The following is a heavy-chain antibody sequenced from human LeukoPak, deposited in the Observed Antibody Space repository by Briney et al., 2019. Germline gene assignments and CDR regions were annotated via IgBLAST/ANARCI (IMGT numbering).Heavy chain of an antibody. D-gene: IGHD1-14*01. V-gene: IGHV3-53*01. CDR3: ARGTRMTPFDY. Sequence: GGSLRLSCAASGFTVSSNYMSWVRQAPGKGLEWVSVIYSGGSTYYADSVKGRFTISRDNAKNTLYLQMNSLRAEDTAVYYCARGTRMTPFDYWGQGTLVTVSS. CDR2: IYSGGST. J-gene: IGHJ4*02. CDR1: GFTVSSNY.